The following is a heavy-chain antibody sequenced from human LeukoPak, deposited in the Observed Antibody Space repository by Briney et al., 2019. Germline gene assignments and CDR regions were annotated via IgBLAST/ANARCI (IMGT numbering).Heavy chain of an antibody. J-gene: IGHJ4*02. CDR2: INPNSGGT. D-gene: IGHD6-6*01. CDR3: ARIGEAAREPGDY. Sequence: ASVKVSCKASGYTFTGYYMHWVRQAPGQGLEWMGWINPNSGGTNYAQKFQGRVTMTRDTSISTAFMELSRLRSDDTAVYYCARIGEAAREPGDYWGQGTLVTVSS. CDR1: GYTFTGYY. V-gene: IGHV1-2*02.